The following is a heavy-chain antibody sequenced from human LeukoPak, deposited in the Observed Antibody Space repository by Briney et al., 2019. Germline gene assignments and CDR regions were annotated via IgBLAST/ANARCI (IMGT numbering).Heavy chain of an antibody. D-gene: IGHD6-13*01. Sequence: PGGSLRLTCEASGFTYRNYTVNWVRHAPGGGVECVSSISITSTNIYSTRAVKGRFTISRDKAKNSLYLQMNSLRAEDTAVYYCARRNKAAAGFDYWGQGTLVTVSS. J-gene: IGHJ4*02. CDR1: GFTYRNYT. CDR3: ARRNKAAAGFDY. CDR2: ISITSTNI. V-gene: IGHV3-21*01.